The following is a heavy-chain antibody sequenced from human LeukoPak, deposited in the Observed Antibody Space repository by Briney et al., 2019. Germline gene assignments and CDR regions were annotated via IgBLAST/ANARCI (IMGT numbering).Heavy chain of an antibody. D-gene: IGHD3-22*01. CDR3: AGRSGYYPYYFDY. CDR2: MYYSGST. Sequence: SETLSLTCTVSGGSISSYYWSWIRQPPGQGLEWIGYMYYSGSTNYNPSLKSRVTISVDTSKNQFSPKLSSVTAADTAVYYCAGRSGYYPYYFDYWGQGTLVTVSS. J-gene: IGHJ4*02. V-gene: IGHV4-59*01. CDR1: GGSISSYY.